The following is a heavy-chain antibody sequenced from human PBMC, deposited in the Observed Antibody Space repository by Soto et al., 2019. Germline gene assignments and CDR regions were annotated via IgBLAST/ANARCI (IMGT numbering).Heavy chain of an antibody. Sequence: ASVKVSCKASGYTFTSYAMHWVRQAPGQRLEWMGWINAGNGNTKYSQKFQGRVTITRDTSASTAYMELSSLRSEDTAVYYCAGEAEYLNWFDPWGQGTLVTVSS. J-gene: IGHJ5*02. D-gene: IGHD2-2*02. CDR2: INAGNGNT. CDR3: AGEAEYLNWFDP. V-gene: IGHV1-3*01. CDR1: GYTFTSYA.